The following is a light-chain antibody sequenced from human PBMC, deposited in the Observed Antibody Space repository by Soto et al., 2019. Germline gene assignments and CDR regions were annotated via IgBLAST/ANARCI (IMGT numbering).Light chain of an antibody. Sequence: EIMLTQSPATLSVSLGERATLSCRASQSVSRNLAWYQQKPDQAPRLLIYGASTRATGIPARFSGSGSGTEFTLTISSLQSEDFAVYYCQQYNNWPPWTFGPWTKGDIK. CDR3: QQYNNWPPWT. J-gene: IGKJ1*01. CDR1: QSVSRN. CDR2: GAS. V-gene: IGKV3-15*01.